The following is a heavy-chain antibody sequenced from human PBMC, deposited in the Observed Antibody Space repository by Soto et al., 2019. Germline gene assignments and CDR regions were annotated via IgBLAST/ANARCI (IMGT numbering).Heavy chain of an antibody. J-gene: IGHJ4*02. CDR1: GDSVSNNNYY. Sequence: QVQLQESSPGLVKPSETLSLTCTVSGDSVSNNNYYWSWIRQPPGKGLEWIGYIYSSGSTNYNPSLKSRVTISIDTSKNQFSLKLRSLTVADTAVYYCARGNWKGDYWGQGTLVTVSS. CDR3: ARGNWKGDY. V-gene: IGHV4-61*01. CDR2: IYSSGST. D-gene: IGHD1-1*01.